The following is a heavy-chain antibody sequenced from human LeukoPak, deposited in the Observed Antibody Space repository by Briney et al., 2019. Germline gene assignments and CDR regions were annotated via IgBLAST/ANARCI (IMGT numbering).Heavy chain of an antibody. D-gene: IGHD2-2*01. CDR2: ISAYNGNT. Sequence: ASVKVSCKASGYTFTSYGISWVRQAPGQGLEWMGWISAYNGNTNYAQKLQGRVTMTTDTSTSTAYMELRSLRSDDTAVYYCARVVVCCSSTSCQGTYYFDYWGQGTLVTVSS. V-gene: IGHV1-18*01. CDR3: ARVVVCCSSTSCQGTYYFDY. CDR1: GYTFTSYG. J-gene: IGHJ4*02.